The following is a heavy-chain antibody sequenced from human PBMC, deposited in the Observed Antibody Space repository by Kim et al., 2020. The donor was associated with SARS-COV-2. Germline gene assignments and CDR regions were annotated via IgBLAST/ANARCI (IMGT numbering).Heavy chain of an antibody. J-gene: IGHJ2*01. V-gene: IGHV4-4*07. D-gene: IGHD4-4*01. CDR1: GGSISSYY. CDR2: IYTSGST. Sequence: SETLSLTCTVSGGSISSYYWSWIRQPAGKGLEWIGRIYTSGSTNYNPSLKSRVTMSVDTSKNQFSLKLSSVTAADTAVYYCASGYSTYWYFDLWGRGTLVTVSS. CDR3: ASGYSTYWYFDL.